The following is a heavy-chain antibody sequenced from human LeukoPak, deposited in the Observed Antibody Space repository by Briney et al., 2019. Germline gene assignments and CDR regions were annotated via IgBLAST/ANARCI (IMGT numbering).Heavy chain of an antibody. CDR1: GFTFSSYA. J-gene: IGHJ4*02. Sequence: GGSLRLSCAASGFTFSSYAMHWVRQAPGKGLEWVAVISYDGSNKYYADSVKGRFTISRDSSKNTLYLQMNSLRADDTAVYYCAKDRANNFDYWGQGTLVTVSS. V-gene: IGHV3-30-3*01. CDR3: AKDRANNFDY. CDR2: ISYDGSNK.